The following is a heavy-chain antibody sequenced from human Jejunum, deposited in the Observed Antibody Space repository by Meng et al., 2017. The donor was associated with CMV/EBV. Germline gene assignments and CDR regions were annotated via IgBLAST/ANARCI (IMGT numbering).Heavy chain of an antibody. D-gene: IGHD3-3*01. Sequence: LESGGGLVQPGGSLRLSWAASGFTFRNYGMSWVRQAPGKGLEWVSSISGSGDSTNYADSVKGRFTISRDNSKNTLDLQMNSLRADDTAVYYCAKNYDFPDWGQGTLVTVSS. CDR1: GFTFRNYG. CDR2: ISGSGDST. V-gene: IGHV3-23*01. CDR3: AKNYDFPD. J-gene: IGHJ4*02.